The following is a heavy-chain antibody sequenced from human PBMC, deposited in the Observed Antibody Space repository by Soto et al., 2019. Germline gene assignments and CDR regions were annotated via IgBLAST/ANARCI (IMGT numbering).Heavy chain of an antibody. CDR1: GFTFRMFW. CDR3: VKRGEYTSGSGH. V-gene: IGHV3-74*03. J-gene: IGHJ4*02. D-gene: IGHD3-3*01. Sequence: GGSLRLSCEVSGFTFRMFWMHWVRQDPGKGLVWVSGMNPDGTIIKYGDAVKGRFTISRDNANSTLYLQMDSVRVEDTGVYYCVKRGEYTSGSGHWGQGTLVTVSS. CDR2: MNPDGTII.